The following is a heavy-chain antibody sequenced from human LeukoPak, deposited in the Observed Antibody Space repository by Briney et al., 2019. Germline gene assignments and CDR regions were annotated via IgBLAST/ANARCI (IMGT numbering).Heavy chain of an antibody. V-gene: IGHV3-21*01. D-gene: IGHD3-9*01. CDR3: AKDRYDILTGYYPEDAFDI. CDR2: ISSSSSYI. J-gene: IGHJ3*02. CDR1: GFTFSSYS. Sequence: GGSLRLSCAASGFTFSSYSMNWVRQAPGKGLEWVSSISSSSSYIYYADSVKGRFTISRDNVKNSLYLQMNSLRAEDTAVYYCAKDRYDILTGYYPEDAFDIWGQGTMVTVSS.